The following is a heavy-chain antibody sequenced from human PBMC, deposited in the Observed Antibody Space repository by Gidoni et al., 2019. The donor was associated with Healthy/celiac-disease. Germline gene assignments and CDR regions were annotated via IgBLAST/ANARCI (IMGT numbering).Heavy chain of an antibody. CDR1: GFTFDDYA. Sequence: EVQLVESGGGLVQPGRSLRLSCAASGFTFDDYAMHWVRQAPGKGLEWVSGISWNSGSIGYADSVKGRFTISRDNAKNSLYLQMNSLRAEDTALYYCAKDKEAAILMDAFDIWGQGTMVTVSS. D-gene: IGHD2-2*02. V-gene: IGHV3-9*01. CDR3: AKDKEAAILMDAFDI. J-gene: IGHJ3*02. CDR2: ISWNSGSI.